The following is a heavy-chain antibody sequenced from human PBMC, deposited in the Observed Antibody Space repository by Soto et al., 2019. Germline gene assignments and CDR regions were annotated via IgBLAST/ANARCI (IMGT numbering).Heavy chain of an antibody. CDR1: GITFSGYW. CDR3: VRDAGWSGYFDY. V-gene: IGHV3-74*01. J-gene: IGHJ4*02. CDR2: INSDGSST. Sequence: GGSLRLSCAASGITFSGYWMHWVRQVPGKGLVWVSRINSDGSSTNYADSVKGRFTISRDNAKNTLYLQMNSLRAEDTAVYYCVRDAGWSGYFDYWGQGTLVTVSS. D-gene: IGHD6-19*01.